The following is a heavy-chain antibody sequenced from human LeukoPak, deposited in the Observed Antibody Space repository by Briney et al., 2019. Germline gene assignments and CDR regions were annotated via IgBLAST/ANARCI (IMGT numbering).Heavy chain of an antibody. D-gene: IGHD3-22*01. Sequence: GGSLRLSCEASGFTFSSYSMNWVRQAPGKGLEWVSSISSNSSYIYYADSVKGRFTISRDNAKNSLYLQMNSLRAEDTAVYYCAREQYYYDSSGYFDYWGQGTLVTVSS. J-gene: IGHJ4*02. CDR1: GFTFSSYS. CDR3: AREQYYYDSSGYFDY. CDR2: ISSNSSYI. V-gene: IGHV3-21*01.